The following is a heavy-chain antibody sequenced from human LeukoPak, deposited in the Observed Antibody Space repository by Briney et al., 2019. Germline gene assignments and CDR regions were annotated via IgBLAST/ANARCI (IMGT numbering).Heavy chain of an antibody. Sequence: PSQTLSLTCTVSGGSISSGDYYWSWIRQHPGKGLEWIGYIYYSGSTYYNPSLKSRVTISVDTSKNQFSLKLSSVTAADTAVYYCARDRIAVTGPLYYYGMDVWGQGTTVTVSS. CDR2: IYYSGST. D-gene: IGHD6-19*01. CDR1: GGSISSGDYY. J-gene: IGHJ6*02. V-gene: IGHV4-31*03. CDR3: ARDRIAVTGPLYYYGMDV.